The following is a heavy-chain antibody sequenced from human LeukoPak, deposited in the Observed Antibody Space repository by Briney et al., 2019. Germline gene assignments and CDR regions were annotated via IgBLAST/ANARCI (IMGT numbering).Heavy chain of an antibody. D-gene: IGHD3-10*01. CDR3: AKPSNYYGSATDAFDF. CDR1: GGSISSSYSY. Sequence: PSETLSLTCTVSGGSISSSYSYWGWIRQPPGKGLEWIGNIYYSGSTYYNPSLKSRVTISVDTSKNYFSLKLNSVTAADTAVYHCAKPSNYYGSATDAFDFWGQGTMVTVSS. J-gene: IGHJ3*01. CDR2: IYYSGST. V-gene: IGHV4-39*07.